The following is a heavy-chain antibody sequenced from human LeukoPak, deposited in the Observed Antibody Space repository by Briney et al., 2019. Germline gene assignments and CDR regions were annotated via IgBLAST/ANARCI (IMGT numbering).Heavy chain of an antibody. CDR3: ARHLLPSSRVVDWFDP. Sequence: SETLSLTCTVSGGSISSSSYYWGWIRQPPGKGLEWIGSIYYSGSTYYNPSLKSRVPISVETSKNQFSLKLSSVTAADTAVYYCARHLLPSSRVVDWFDPWGQGTLVTVSS. V-gene: IGHV4-39*01. CDR2: IYYSGST. D-gene: IGHD2-2*01. CDR1: GGSISSSSYY. J-gene: IGHJ5*02.